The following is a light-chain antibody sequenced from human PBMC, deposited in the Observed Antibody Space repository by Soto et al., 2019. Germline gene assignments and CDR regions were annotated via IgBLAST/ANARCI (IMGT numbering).Light chain of an antibody. Sequence: VGDRVTITFRASQSISRWLAWYQQKPGKAPKLLIYDASSLESGVPSRFRGSGSGTDFTLTISSLEPEDFAVYYCLHRSNWHPWTFGQGTKVDIK. V-gene: IGKV1-5*01. J-gene: IGKJ1*01. CDR3: LHRSNWHPWT. CDR2: DAS. CDR1: QSISRW.